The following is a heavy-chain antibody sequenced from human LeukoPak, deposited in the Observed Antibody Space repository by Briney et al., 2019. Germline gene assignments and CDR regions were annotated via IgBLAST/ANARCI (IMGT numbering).Heavy chain of an antibody. CDR1: GGSISSGSDY. V-gene: IGHV4-61*02. D-gene: IGHD6-19*01. CDR3: ARDHGSGWFYFDY. Sequence: KPSETLSLTCTVAGGSISSGSDYWSWIREPAGKGREWIGRMYTSGSSNYSPSLKSRVTISVDTSKNQFSLKLSSVTAADTAVYYCARDHGSGWFYFDYWGLGTLVTVSS. J-gene: IGHJ4*02. CDR2: MYTSGSS.